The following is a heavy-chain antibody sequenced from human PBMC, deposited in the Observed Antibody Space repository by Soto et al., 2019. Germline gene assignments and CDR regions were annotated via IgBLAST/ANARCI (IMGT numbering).Heavy chain of an antibody. D-gene: IGHD2-2*03. Sequence: QVQMVESGGGLVKPGGSLRLSCAASGFTFSDYYMSWIRQAPGKGLEWVSYITSSSSTIYYADSVKGRFTISRDNAKNSRYLQMNSLRAEDTAIYYCARDGYCRTTGCYRAFDIWGQGTMVTVSS. CDR3: ARDGYCRTTGCYRAFDI. J-gene: IGHJ3*02. CDR2: ITSSSSTI. V-gene: IGHV3-11*01. CDR1: GFTFSDYY.